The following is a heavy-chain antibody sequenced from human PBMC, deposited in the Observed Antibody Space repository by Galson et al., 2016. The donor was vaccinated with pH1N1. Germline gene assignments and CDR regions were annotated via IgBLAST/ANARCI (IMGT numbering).Heavy chain of an antibody. V-gene: IGHV3-48*03. CDR3: ARAYYDPLTRFSGAFDY. D-gene: IGHD3-9*01. CDR1: GFTFDSHE. CDR2: ISSGGNTM. J-gene: IGHJ4*02. Sequence: SLRLSCAVSGFTFDSHEMNWVRQAPGKGLERVASISSGGNTMFYADSVKGRFIISRDNAKNSLYLQMNSLRVEDMAVYYCARAYYDPLTRFSGAFDYWGQGTLVTVSS.